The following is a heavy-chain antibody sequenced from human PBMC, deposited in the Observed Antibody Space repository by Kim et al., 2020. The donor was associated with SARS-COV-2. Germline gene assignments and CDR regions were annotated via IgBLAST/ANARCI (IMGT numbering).Heavy chain of an antibody. V-gene: IGHV3-74*01. CDR1: GFTVSKYW. J-gene: IGHJ5*02. CDR2: IKNDGRSI. Sequence: GGSLRLSCAASGFTVSKYWMHWVRQAPGKGLVWVSHIKNDGRSISYADFVKGRFTISRDNAKNTVYLQMNSLRAEDTAVYYCVRVPDDYGDYGWFDPWGQGTLVTVSS. CDR3: VRVPDDYGDYGWFDP. D-gene: IGHD4-17*01.